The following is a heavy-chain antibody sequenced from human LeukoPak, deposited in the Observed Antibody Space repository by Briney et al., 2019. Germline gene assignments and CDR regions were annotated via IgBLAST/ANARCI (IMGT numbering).Heavy chain of an antibody. CDR1: NGSISDYY. V-gene: IGHV4-39*01. Sequence: SETLSLTCTVSNGSISDYYWNWIRQPPGKGLEWIGSIYYSGSTYYNPSLKSRVTISVDTSKNQFSLKLSSVTAADTAVYYCARHVEEVTRVNSVDYWGQGTLVTVSS. CDR2: IYYSGST. J-gene: IGHJ4*02. D-gene: IGHD2-15*01. CDR3: ARHVEEVTRVNSVDY.